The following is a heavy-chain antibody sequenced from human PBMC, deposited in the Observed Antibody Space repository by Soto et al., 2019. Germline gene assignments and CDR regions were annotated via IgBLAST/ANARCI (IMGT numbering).Heavy chain of an antibody. V-gene: IGHV1-69*01. Sequence: QVQLVQSGAEVKKPGSSVKVSCKASGGTFSSYAISWVRQAPGQGLEWMGGIIPIFGTANYAQKFQGRVTITADESTSTAYMELSSLRSEDTAVYYCARASVSSYSSSWYGLGYWGQGTLVTVSS. J-gene: IGHJ4*02. CDR1: GGTFSSYA. CDR3: ARASVSSYSSSWYGLGY. D-gene: IGHD6-13*01. CDR2: IIPIFGTA.